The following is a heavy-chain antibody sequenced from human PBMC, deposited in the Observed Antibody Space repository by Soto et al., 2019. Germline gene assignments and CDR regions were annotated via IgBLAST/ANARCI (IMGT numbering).Heavy chain of an antibody. V-gene: IGHV1-8*01. CDR3: ARAPSVKAFVDFDWLSTRYYYYMDV. CDR1: GYTFTSYD. J-gene: IGHJ6*03. D-gene: IGHD3-9*01. CDR2: MNPNSGNT. Sequence: ASVKVSCKASGYTFTSYDINWVRQATGQGLEWMGWMNPNSGNTGYAQKFQGRVTMTRNTSISTAYMELSSLRSEDTAVYYCARAPSVKAFVDFDWLSTRYYYYMDVWGKGTTVTVS.